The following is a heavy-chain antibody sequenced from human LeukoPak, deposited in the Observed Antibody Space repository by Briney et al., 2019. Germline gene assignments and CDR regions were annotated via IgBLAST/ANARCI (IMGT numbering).Heavy chain of an antibody. CDR3: ARGIVVVPAANGQATNWFDP. Sequence: ASVKVSCKASGYTFTGYYMHWVRQAPGQGLEWMGWINPNSGGTNYAQKFQGRVTMTWDTSISTAYMELSRLRSDDTAVYYCARGIVVVPAANGQATNWFDPWGQGTLVTVSS. D-gene: IGHD2-2*01. CDR2: INPNSGGT. V-gene: IGHV1-2*02. CDR1: GYTFTGYY. J-gene: IGHJ5*02.